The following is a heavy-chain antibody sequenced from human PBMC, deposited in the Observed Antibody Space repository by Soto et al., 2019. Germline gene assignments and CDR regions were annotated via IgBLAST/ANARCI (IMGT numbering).Heavy chain of an antibody. Sequence: QVQLVQSGAEVKKPGASVKVSCKVSGYTLTELSMHWVRQAPGKGLEWMGGFDPEDGETIYAQKFQGRGTMTEDTSTDTAYMELSSLRSEDTAVYYCATSTYCSGGSCYSSYYYGMDVWGQGTTVTVSS. D-gene: IGHD2-15*01. J-gene: IGHJ6*02. CDR3: ATSTYCSGGSCYSSYYYGMDV. CDR2: FDPEDGET. CDR1: GYTLTELS. V-gene: IGHV1-24*01.